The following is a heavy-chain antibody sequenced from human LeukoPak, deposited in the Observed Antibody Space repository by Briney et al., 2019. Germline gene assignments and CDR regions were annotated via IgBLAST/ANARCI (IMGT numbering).Heavy chain of an antibody. CDR3: AREDIYTSLSLDY. Sequence: ASVEVSCKASGYTCTGQYYIHWVRQAPGQGLEWMGWINPKSGDTNYARKFQGRVTMARDTSISTAYMELTRLRYDDTAVYYCAREDIYTSLSLDYWGQGTLVTVSS. CDR1: GYTCTGQYY. V-gene: IGHV1-2*02. CDR2: INPKSGDT. D-gene: IGHD2-2*02. J-gene: IGHJ4*02.